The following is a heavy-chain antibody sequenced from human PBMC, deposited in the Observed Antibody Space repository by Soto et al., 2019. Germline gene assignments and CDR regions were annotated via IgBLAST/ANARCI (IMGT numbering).Heavy chain of an antibody. V-gene: IGHV4-39*01. Sequence: QVQLQESGPGLVKPSETLSLTCAVSGASVSRIGFHWGWIRQPPGQGLEWIGSIYDAGTTFYNPSIKSRVTISADTSKTHFSLRLTSVTAADTAVYYCARRGSGNTFDYWGQGTLVTVSS. CDR3: ARRGSGNTFDY. CDR2: IYDAGTT. D-gene: IGHD3-10*01. CDR1: GASVSRIGFH. J-gene: IGHJ4*02.